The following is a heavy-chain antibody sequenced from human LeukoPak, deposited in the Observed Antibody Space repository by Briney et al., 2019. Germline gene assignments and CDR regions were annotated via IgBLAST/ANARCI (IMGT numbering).Heavy chain of an antibody. D-gene: IGHD3-10*01. CDR2: IKQDGSEK. J-gene: IGHJ4*02. V-gene: IGHV3-7*01. Sequence: GGSLRLSCAASGFTFSSYWMSWVRQAPGKGLEWVANIKQDGSEKYYVDSVKGRFTISRDNAKNSLYLQMNSLRAEDTAVYYCAREYYGSGSYTDYWGQGALVTVSS. CDR3: AREYYGSGSYTDY. CDR1: GFTFSSYW.